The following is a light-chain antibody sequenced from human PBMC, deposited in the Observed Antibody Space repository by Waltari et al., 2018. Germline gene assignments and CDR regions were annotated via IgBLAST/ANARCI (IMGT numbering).Light chain of an antibody. V-gene: IGKV3-11*01. Sequence: EIVLTQSPVTLSLAAGERATLSCRASESVSNYLAWYQQTPGQSPTLLIYDTSKRATGIPGRFSGSGYGTDFTLTINNLEAEDFALYYCQQGVILPLTFGGGTKLEIK. J-gene: IGKJ4*01. CDR2: DTS. CDR1: ESVSNY. CDR3: QQGVILPLT.